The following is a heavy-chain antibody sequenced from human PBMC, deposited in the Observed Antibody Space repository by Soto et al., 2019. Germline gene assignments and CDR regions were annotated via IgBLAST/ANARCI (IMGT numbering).Heavy chain of an antibody. CDR1: GGSFRAYY. D-gene: IGHD3-9*01. J-gene: IGHJ4*02. CDR3: ARKPIYHFFAVYYSVDY. V-gene: IGHV4-34*01. CDR2: INHSGTT. Sequence: VQLRQWGAGLLKPSETLSLTCAVFGGSFRAYYWTWIRQPPGKGLEWIGEINHSGTTSYNPSLNRRLTISVDTSHNQFSLKLSSVTAADTAVYYCARKPIYHFFAVYYSVDYLGQGTLVTVSS.